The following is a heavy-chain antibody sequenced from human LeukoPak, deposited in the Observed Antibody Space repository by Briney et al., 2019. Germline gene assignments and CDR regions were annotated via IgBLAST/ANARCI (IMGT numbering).Heavy chain of an antibody. CDR2: INHSGST. CDR3: ARSYCSSTSCYGGPDAFDI. D-gene: IGHD2-2*01. V-gene: IGHV4-34*01. CDR1: GGSFSGYY. J-gene: IGHJ3*02. Sequence: SETLSLTCAVYGGSFSGYYWSWIRQPPGKGLEWIGEINHSGSTNYNPSLKSRVTISVDTSKNQFSLKLSSVTAADTAVYYCARSYCSSTSCYGGPDAFDIWGQGTMVTVSS.